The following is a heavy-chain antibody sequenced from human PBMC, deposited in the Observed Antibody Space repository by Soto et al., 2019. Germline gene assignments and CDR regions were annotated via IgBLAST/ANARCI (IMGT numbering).Heavy chain of an antibody. Sequence: QVQLVQSGAEVKKPGSSVKVSCKASVGTFSSYAIIWVRQAPGHVREWMGVIIPIFGTANYAQKFQGRVTITADESTSTAYMELSSLRSEDPAVYYCARVSGWYGINYYYYDGMDVWGQGTTVPVSS. V-gene: IGHV1-69*01. J-gene: IGHJ6*02. CDR2: IIPIFGTA. CDR3: ARVSGWYGINYYYYDGMDV. CDR1: VGTFSSYA. D-gene: IGHD6-19*01.